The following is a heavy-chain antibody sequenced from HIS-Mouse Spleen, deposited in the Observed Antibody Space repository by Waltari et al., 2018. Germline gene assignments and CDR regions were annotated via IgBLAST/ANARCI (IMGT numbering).Heavy chain of an antibody. CDR3: AREIPYSSSWYDWYFDL. CDR2: IYYSGGT. J-gene: IGHJ2*01. D-gene: IGHD6-13*01. CDR1: GGSISSSSYY. Sequence: QLQLQESGPGLVKPSETLSLTCTVSGGSISSSSYYWGWIRQPPGKGLEGIGSIYYSGGTYYNPPLKSRVTISLDTSKNQFSLKLSSVTAADTAVYYCAREIPYSSSWYDWYFDLWGRGTLVTVSS. V-gene: IGHV4-39*07.